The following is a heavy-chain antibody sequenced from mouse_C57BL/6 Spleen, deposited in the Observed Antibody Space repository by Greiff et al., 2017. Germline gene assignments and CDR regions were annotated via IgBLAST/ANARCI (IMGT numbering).Heavy chain of an antibody. D-gene: IGHD3-2*02. V-gene: IGHV1-15*01. CDR1: GYTFTDYE. J-gene: IGHJ4*01. CDR2: IDPETGGT. CDR3: TTYGQLRLRYAMDY. Sequence: QVQLQQSGAELVRPGASVTLSCKASGYTFTDYEMHWVKQTPVHGLEWIGAIDPETGGTAYNQKFKGKAILTADKSSSTAYMELRSLTSEDASVYYCTTYGQLRLRYAMDYWGQGTSVTVSS.